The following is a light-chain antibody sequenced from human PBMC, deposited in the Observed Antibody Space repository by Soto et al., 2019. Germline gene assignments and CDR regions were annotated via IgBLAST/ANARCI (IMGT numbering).Light chain of an antibody. J-gene: IGKJ1*01. CDR2: DAS. V-gene: IGKV1-5*01. Sequence: DIQMTQSPSTLSASVGYRVTITCRASQSISSWLAWYQQKPGKAPKLLIYDASSLESGVPSRFSGSGSGTEFTLTISSLQPDDFATYYCQQYNSYPWTFGQGTRVELK. CDR3: QQYNSYPWT. CDR1: QSISSW.